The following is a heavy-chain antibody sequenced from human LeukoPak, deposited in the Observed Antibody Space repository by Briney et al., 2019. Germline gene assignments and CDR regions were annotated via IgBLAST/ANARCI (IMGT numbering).Heavy chain of an antibody. D-gene: IGHD3-22*01. Sequence: PSETLSLTCTVSGGSISSYYWSWIRQPPEKGLEWIGSIYYSGSTNYNPSLKSRVTISVDTSKNQFSLKLTSVTAADTAVYYCARNYYDSSGNYYDDYWGQGTLVTVSS. CDR2: IYYSGST. V-gene: IGHV4-59*01. CDR3: ARNYYDSSGNYYDDY. J-gene: IGHJ4*02. CDR1: GGSISSYY.